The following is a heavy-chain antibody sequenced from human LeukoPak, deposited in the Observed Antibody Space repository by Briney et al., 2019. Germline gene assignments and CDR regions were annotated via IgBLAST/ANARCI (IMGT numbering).Heavy chain of an antibody. CDR3: VRVYQYYDMDV. CDR2: IKQDGSEK. Sequence: GGSLRLSCAASGFTFSNYWMSWVRQAPGKGLEWVANIKQDGSEKYYVDSVKGRFTISRDNPNNLLYLQMNSVRAEDTAVYYCVRVYQYYDMDVWGKGTTVTVSS. V-gene: IGHV3-7*01. CDR1: GFTFSNYW. J-gene: IGHJ6*03.